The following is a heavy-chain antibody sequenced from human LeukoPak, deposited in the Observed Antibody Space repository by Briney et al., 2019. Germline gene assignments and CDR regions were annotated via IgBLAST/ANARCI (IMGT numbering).Heavy chain of an antibody. CDR2: ISRSSIYT. Sequence: PGGSLRLSCTASGFTFSNYNMNWVRQAPGKGLGWVSSISRSSIYTYYEDSVKGRLTISRDNAKTSLYLQMNSLRAEDTAVYYCARDLSGVTGYTYGRGIDYWGQGTLVTVSS. J-gene: IGHJ4*02. V-gene: IGHV3-21*01. CDR3: ARDLSGVTGYTYGRGIDY. CDR1: GFTFSNYN. D-gene: IGHD5-18*01.